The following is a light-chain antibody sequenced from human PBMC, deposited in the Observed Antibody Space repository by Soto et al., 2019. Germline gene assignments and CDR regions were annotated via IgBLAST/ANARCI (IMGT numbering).Light chain of an antibody. CDR2: KAS. Sequence: DIQMTQSPSTLSASVGDRVIITCRASQSINTWLAWYQQKPGKVPKLLIYKASSLESGVPSRFSGSGSGTEFTLTISSLQPDDFATYYCQQYTSYSVFTFGHGTKVDIK. CDR1: QSINTW. V-gene: IGKV1-5*03. CDR3: QQYTSYSVFT. J-gene: IGKJ3*01.